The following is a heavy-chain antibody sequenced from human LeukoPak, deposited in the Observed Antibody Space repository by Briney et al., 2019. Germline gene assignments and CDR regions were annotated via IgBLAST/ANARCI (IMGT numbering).Heavy chain of an antibody. CDR3: TRAAAGIRSGYYYMDV. CDR2: IRSKANSYAT. J-gene: IGHJ6*03. CDR1: GFTFSGSA. V-gene: IGHV3-73*01. Sequence: GGSLRLSCAASGFTFSGSAMHWVRQASGKGLEWVGRIRSKANSYATAYAASVKGRFTISRDDSKNTAYLQMNSLKTEDTAVYYCTRAAAGIRSGYYYMDVWGKGTTVTISS. D-gene: IGHD6-13*01.